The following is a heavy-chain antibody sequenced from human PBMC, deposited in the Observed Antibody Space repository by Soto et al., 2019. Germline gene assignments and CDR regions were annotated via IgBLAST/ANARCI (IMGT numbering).Heavy chain of an antibody. D-gene: IGHD2-15*01. CDR1: GFIVSEST. Sequence: GGSLRLSCSASGFIVSESTIYWVRQVPGKGLEAISAVSTSGRSTYYADSVKDRFTISRDNSKNTLFLQMGSLRPEDTASYYCVKQAHGLDGVAFDYWGQGTQVTVSS. V-gene: IGHV3-64D*06. CDR3: VKQAHGLDGVAFDY. J-gene: IGHJ4*02. CDR2: VSTSGRST.